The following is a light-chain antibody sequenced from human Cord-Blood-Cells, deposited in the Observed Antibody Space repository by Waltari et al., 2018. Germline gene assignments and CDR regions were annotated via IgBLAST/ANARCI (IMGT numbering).Light chain of an antibody. J-gene: IGKJ4*01. CDR1: QSVSSSY. CDR2: GAS. V-gene: IGKV3-20*01. Sequence: EIVLTQSPGTLSLSPGERATRSCRPSQSVSSSYFAWYQQKPGQAPRLLIYGASSRATGIPDRFSGSGSGTDFTLTISRLEPEDFAVYYCQQYGSSPLTFGGGTKVEIK. CDR3: QQYGSSPLT.